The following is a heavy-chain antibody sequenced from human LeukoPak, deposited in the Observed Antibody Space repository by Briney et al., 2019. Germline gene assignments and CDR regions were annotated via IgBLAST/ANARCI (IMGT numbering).Heavy chain of an antibody. Sequence: ASVKVSCKASGYTFTGYYMHWVRQAPGQGLEWMGWINTNTGNPTYAQGFTGRFVFSLDTSVSTAYLQISSLKAEDTAVYYCARVGLVGAESHFDYWGQGTLVTVSS. CDR2: INTNTGNP. CDR3: ARVGLVGAESHFDY. V-gene: IGHV7-4-1*02. J-gene: IGHJ4*02. CDR1: GYTFTGYY. D-gene: IGHD1-26*01.